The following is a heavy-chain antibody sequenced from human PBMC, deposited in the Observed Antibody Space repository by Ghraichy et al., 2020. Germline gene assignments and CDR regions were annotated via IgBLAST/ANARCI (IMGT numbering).Heavy chain of an antibody. V-gene: IGHV4-39*01. Sequence: SETLSLTCTVSGGSFKKNSYYWGWVRQPPGKELVGIVSIYYGTNTYYNPSLKSRVTISIDTSKKQFSLKLSSVTAADTAVYYCPRGDCSVGSCFRYGMDVWGQGTTVTVSS. J-gene: IGHJ6*02. D-gene: IGHD2-15*01. CDR1: GGSFKKNSYY. CDR2: IYYGTNT. CDR3: PRGDCSVGSCFRYGMDV.